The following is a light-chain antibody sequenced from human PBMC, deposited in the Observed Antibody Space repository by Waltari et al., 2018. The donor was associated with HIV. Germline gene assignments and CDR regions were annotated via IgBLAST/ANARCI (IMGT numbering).Light chain of an antibody. J-gene: IGKJ2*01. CDR3: QQYDEWPPFT. CDR1: QSVRSS. CDR2: GAS. V-gene: IGKV3-15*01. Sequence: DIVMTQSPATLSVSPGERVTLSCRASQSVRSSLAWYQQKPGQAPRLLIYGASIRATGVPARFSGIGSGTEFTLSISSLQSEDSAVYHCQQYDEWPPFTFGQGTKLEI.